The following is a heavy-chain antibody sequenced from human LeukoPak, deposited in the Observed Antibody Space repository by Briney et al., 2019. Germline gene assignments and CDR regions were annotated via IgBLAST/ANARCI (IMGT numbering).Heavy chain of an antibody. D-gene: IGHD6-19*01. CDR1: GGSISSGGYS. CDR3: ARAVAGTEFDY. J-gene: IGHJ4*02. CDR2: IYHSGST. Sequence: SQTLSLTCAVSGGSISSGGYSWSWIRQPPGKGLEWIGYIYHSGSTYYNPSLKSRVTISVDRSKNQFSLKLSSVTAADTAVYYCARAVAGTEFDYWGQGTLVTVSS. V-gene: IGHV4-30-2*02.